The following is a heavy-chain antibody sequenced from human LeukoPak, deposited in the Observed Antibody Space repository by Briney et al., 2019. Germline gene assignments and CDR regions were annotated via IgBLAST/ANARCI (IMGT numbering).Heavy chain of an antibody. V-gene: IGHV1-2*02. D-gene: IGHD2-2*01. CDR1: GYTFTHYY. Sequence: ASVNVSCKASGYTFTHYYMHWVRQAPGQGLDWMGWINPNSGGTNYAQKFQGRVTMTRDTSISTGYMELSRLRSDDTAVYYCSRSDCSITSCYVGDDLFDPWGQGTLVTVSS. CDR3: SRSDCSITSCYVGDDLFDP. J-gene: IGHJ5*02. CDR2: INPNSGGT.